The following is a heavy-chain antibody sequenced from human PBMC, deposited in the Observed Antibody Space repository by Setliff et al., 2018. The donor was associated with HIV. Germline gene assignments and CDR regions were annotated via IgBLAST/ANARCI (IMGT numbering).Heavy chain of an antibody. CDR2: MYYSGNT. Sequence: SETLSLTCNVPGGYVSSKSYYWAWIRQPPGKGLEWIGTMYYSGNTYYSPSLKSRVTITADSSKNQLSLKLTSVTAADTAVYYCATQRSFQRAFEAVAGSFDPWGQGILVTVSS. CDR1: GGYVSSKSYY. J-gene: IGHJ5*02. CDR3: ATQRSFQRAFEAVAGSFDP. D-gene: IGHD6-19*01. V-gene: IGHV4-39*01.